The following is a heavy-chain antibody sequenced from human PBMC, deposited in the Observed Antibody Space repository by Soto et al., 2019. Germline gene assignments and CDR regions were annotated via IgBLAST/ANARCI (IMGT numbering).Heavy chain of an antibody. V-gene: IGHV1-18*01. D-gene: IGHD3-10*01. J-gene: IGHJ4*02. CDR2: ISAYNGNT. CDR1: GYTFTSYG. Sequence: ASVKVSGKASGYTFTSYGISWVRQAPGQGLEWMGWISAYNGNTNYAQKLQGRVTMTTDTSTSTAYMELRSLRSDDTAVYYCARPSYGSGSYYTELDYWGQGTLVTVSS. CDR3: ARPSYGSGSYYTELDY.